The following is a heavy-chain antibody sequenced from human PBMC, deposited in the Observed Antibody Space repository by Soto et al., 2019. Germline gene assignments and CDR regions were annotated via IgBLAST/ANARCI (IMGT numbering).Heavy chain of an antibody. Sequence: ASVKVSCKASGYSLRGNYIHWVRQTPGQGLEWMGWINPNSSGTVYAQKFQGRVTMTRDTSLTTVYIQLNRLTSDESAVSYCARDPIVAGPDNYAMDVWGQGTTVTVSS. J-gene: IGHJ6*02. CDR2: INPNSSGT. V-gene: IGHV1-2*02. CDR3: ARDPIVAGPDNYAMDV. CDR1: GYSLRGNY. D-gene: IGHD3-22*01.